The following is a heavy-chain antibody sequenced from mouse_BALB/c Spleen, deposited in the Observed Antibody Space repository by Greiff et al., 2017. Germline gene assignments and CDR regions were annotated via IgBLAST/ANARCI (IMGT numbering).Heavy chain of an antibody. J-gene: IGHJ3*01. CDR1: GYTFTSYW. Sequence: QVHVKQSGAELAKPGASVKMSCKASGYTFTSYWMHWVKQRPGQGLEWIGYINPSTGYTEYNQKFKDKATLTADKSSSTAYMQLSSLTSEDSAVYYCASYDRFGYWGQGTLVTVSA. CDR2: INPSTGYT. CDR3: ASYDRFGY. D-gene: IGHD2-3*01. V-gene: IGHV1-7*01.